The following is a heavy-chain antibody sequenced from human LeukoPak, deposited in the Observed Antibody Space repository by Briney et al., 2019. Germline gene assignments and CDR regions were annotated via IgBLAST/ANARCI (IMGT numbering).Heavy chain of an antibody. CDR2: INPNSGGT. CDR1: GYTFTGYY. V-gene: IGHV1-2*02. Sequence: ASVKLSCKASGYTFTGYYMHWVRQAPGQGLEWMGWINPNSGGTIYAQTFQGRVTMTRDTSISTAYMELSRLRSDDTAVYYCATTTTAGSVGDYWGQGTLVTVSS. CDR3: ATTTTAGSVGDY. J-gene: IGHJ4*02. D-gene: IGHD4-11*01.